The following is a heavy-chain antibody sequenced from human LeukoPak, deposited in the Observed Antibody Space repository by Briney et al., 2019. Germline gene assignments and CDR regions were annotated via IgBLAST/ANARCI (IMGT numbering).Heavy chain of an antibody. V-gene: IGHV1-18*01. CDR2: IRPYNGDT. D-gene: IGHD2-2*01. J-gene: IGHJ5*02. CDR3: ARDLCSTTSCQGWFDP. Sequence: ASVKVSCKASGYTLSNYGISWVRQAPGQGLEWMGWIRPYNGDTSYAQKFQDRVTITTDASTSTSYMEVRSLRSDDTAVYYCARDLCSTTSCQGWFDPWGQGTLVTVSS. CDR1: GYTLSNYG.